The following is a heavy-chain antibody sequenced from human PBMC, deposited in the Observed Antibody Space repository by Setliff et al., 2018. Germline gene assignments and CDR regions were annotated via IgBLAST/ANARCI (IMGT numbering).Heavy chain of an antibody. CDR3: ATGSLVAAGTGH. CDR1: GYTLTTYF. J-gene: IGHJ4*02. D-gene: IGHD6-13*01. CDR2: INTRTGNP. V-gene: IGHV7-4-1*02. Sequence: ASVKVSCKASGYTLTTYFMNWLRQAPGQGLEWMGYINTRTGNPMYAQGFTGRFVFSLDPSVSTAYLQISSLKAEDTALYYCATGSLVAAGTGHWGQGTLVTVSS.